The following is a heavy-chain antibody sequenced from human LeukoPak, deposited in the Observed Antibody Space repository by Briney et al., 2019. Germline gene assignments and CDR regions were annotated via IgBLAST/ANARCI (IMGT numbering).Heavy chain of an antibody. Sequence: ASVKVSYKASGYTFTSYYIHWVRQAPGQGLEWMGIINPSGGSTSYAQKFQGRVTMTRDTSTSTVYMELSSLRSEDTAVYYCAVHGPGSYSVTDYWGQGTLVTVSS. V-gene: IGHV1-46*01. CDR3: AVHGPGSYSVTDY. CDR1: GYTFTSYY. CDR2: INPSGGST. J-gene: IGHJ4*02. D-gene: IGHD3-10*01.